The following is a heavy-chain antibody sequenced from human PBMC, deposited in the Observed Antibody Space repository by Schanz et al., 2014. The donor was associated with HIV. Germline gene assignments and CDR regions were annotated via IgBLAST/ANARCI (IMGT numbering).Heavy chain of an antibody. D-gene: IGHD2-15*01. CDR2: IGSGGGRT. CDR1: GFMFSSYG. V-gene: IGHV3-23*01. Sequence: EVQLLESGGGLVQPGGSLRVSCAASGFMFSSYGMSWVRQAPGKGLEWVSLIGSGGGRTYYADSVKGRVTISRDNSKNTLYLQMNSLRAEDTAVYYCARRSTPGGYYGMDVWGQGTTVTVSS. J-gene: IGHJ6*02. CDR3: ARRSTPGGYYGMDV.